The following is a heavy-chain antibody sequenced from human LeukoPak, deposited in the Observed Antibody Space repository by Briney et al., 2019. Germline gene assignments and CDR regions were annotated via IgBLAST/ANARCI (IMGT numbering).Heavy chain of an antibody. D-gene: IGHD3-3*01. CDR2: IYYSGST. J-gene: IGHJ4*02. CDR1: GGSISSSSYY. V-gene: IGHV4-39*07. Sequence: KPSETLSLTCTVSGGSISSSSYYWGWIRQPPGKGLEWIGSIYYSGSTYYNPSLKSRVTISVDTSKNQFSLKLSSVTAADTAVYYCARAAGYDFWSGYLTYFDYWGQGTLVTVSS. CDR3: ARAAGYDFWSGYLTYFDY.